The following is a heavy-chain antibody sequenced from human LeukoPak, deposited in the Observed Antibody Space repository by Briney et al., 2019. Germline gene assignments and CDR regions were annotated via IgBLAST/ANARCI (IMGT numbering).Heavy chain of an antibody. Sequence: SETLSLTCAVYGGSFSGYYWSWIRQPPGKGLEWIGEINHSGSTNYNPPLESRVTISVDTSKNQFSLKLSSVTAADTAVYYCAKAGTGGRDFDYWGQGTLVTVSS. D-gene: IGHD6-13*01. J-gene: IGHJ4*02. V-gene: IGHV4-34*01. CDR1: GGSFSGYY. CDR3: AKAGTGGRDFDY. CDR2: INHSGST.